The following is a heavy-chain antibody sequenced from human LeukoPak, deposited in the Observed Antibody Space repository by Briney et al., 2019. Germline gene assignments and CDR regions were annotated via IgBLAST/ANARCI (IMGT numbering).Heavy chain of an antibody. J-gene: IGHJ3*02. CDR1: GYTFTSYA. CDR2: INAGKGNT. V-gene: IGHV1-3*01. D-gene: IGHD3-10*01. CDR3: ARAPYYYGSGSSNAFDI. Sequence: ASVKVSCKASGYTFTSYAMHWVRQAPGQRLEWMGWINAGKGNTKYAQKFQGRVTITRDTSASTAYMELSSLRSEDTAVYYCARAPYYYGSGSSNAFDIWGQGTMVTVSS.